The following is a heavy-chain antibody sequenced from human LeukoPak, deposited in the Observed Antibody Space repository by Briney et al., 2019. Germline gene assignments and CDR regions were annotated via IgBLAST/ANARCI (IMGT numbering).Heavy chain of an antibody. CDR2: ISNSSDII. Sequence: GGSLRLSCAASGFTFSNYEMKWLPQAPGKGLEWISHISNSSDIIHYADSVEGRFTISRDNAKNSLYLKMNSLRAEDTAVYYCAKDATAAVGTVYMDVWRKATTVTIPS. V-gene: IGHV3-48*03. D-gene: IGHD6-13*01. J-gene: IGHJ6*03. CDR1: GFTFSNYE. CDR3: AKDATAAVGTVYMDV.